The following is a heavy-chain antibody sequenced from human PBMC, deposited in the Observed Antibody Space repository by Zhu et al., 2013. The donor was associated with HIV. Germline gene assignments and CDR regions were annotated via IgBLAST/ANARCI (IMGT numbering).Heavy chain of an antibody. V-gene: IGHV1-69*01. Sequence: QVQLVQSGAEVKKPGSSVKVSCKASGGTFSSYAISWVRQAPGQGLEWMGGIIPIFGTENYAQKFQGRVTITADESTSTAYMELSSLRSEDTAVYYCARDGRSRVAVAAFGRWYFDLWGRGTWSLSPQ. CDR2: IIPIFGTE. CDR1: GGTFSSYA. J-gene: IGHJ2*01. D-gene: IGHD6-19*01. CDR3: ARDGRSRVAVAAFGRWYFDL.